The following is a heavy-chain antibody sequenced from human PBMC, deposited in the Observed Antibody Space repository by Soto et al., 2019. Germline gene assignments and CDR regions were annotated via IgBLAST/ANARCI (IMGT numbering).Heavy chain of an antibody. D-gene: IGHD5-18*01. CDR1: GGTFSSSA. Sequence: VKVSCKASGGTFSSSAIIWLRQAPGQGLEWMGGIIPMFGTADYAQRFQGRVTITADESTSTVYMELSSLRSEDTAVYYCARGSALDTTMAYFDYWGQGTLVTVSS. V-gene: IGHV1-69*13. J-gene: IGHJ4*02. CDR3: ARGSALDTTMAYFDY. CDR2: IIPMFGTA.